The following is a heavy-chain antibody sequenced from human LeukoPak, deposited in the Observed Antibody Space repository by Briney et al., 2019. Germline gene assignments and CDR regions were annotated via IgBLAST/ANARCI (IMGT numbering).Heavy chain of an antibody. D-gene: IGHD3-3*01. V-gene: IGHV3-7*01. CDR1: GFTFSIYW. CDR3: ARDKFGDFWSGPRMDV. Sequence: GGSLRLSCAASGFTFSIYWMSWVRQAPGKGLEWVANIKQDGSEKYYVDSVRGRFTISRDNAKNSLYLQMNSLRAEDTAVYYCARDKFGDFWSGPRMDVWGKGTTVTVSS. CDR2: IKQDGSEK. J-gene: IGHJ6*04.